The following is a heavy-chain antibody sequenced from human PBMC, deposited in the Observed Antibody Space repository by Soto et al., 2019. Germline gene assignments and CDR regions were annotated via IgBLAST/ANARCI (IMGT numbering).Heavy chain of an antibody. D-gene: IGHD3-16*01. CDR1: GGSLSGYY. J-gene: IGHJ4*02. Sequence: QVQLQESGPGLVRPSETLSLTCTVSGGSLSGYYWSWIRQAPGKGLEWMGYIYYTGNTNYRPSLKSRLTISLVTSREQFSLRLKSMTVAVTGVYFCVRHGGVATFDFWGQGNLVIVSS. CDR3: VRHGGVATFDF. V-gene: IGHV4-59*08. CDR2: IYYTGNT.